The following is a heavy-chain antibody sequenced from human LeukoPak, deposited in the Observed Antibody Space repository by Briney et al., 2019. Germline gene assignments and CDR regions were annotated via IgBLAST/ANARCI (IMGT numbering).Heavy chain of an antibody. CDR1: GFTFSDYG. CDR3: ARDLDIVVVPASWFYP. D-gene: IGHD2-2*03. CDR2: IWYDGSNK. V-gene: IGHV3-33*01. Sequence: GGSLRLSCAASGFTFSDYGMHWVRQAPGKGLEWVAVIWYDGSNKYYADSVKGRFTIYRDNSKNTLYLQMNSLRAEDTAVYYCARDLDIVVVPASWFYPWGQGTLVTVSP. J-gene: IGHJ5*02.